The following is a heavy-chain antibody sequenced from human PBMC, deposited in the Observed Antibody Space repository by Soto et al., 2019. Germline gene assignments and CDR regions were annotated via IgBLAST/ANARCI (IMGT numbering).Heavy chain of an antibody. J-gene: IGHJ6*02. CDR1: AYSITSDHY. CDR3: ARDRVSYCSGGSCYVPYGMDV. Sequence: PSETLSLTCGVSAYSITSDHYWGWVRQPPGKGLEWIGCVYHTGSSYNNPSLKGRLTISVDTSKNQFSLKLSSVTAADTAVYYCARDRVSYCSGGSCYVPYGMDVWGQGTTVTVSS. V-gene: IGHV4-38-2*02. CDR2: VYHTGSS. D-gene: IGHD2-15*01.